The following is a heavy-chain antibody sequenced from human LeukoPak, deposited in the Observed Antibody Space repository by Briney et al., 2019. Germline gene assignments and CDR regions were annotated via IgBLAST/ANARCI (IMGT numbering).Heavy chain of an antibody. Sequence: ASVRVSCKASGYTFSIYGFSWVRQAPGQGLEWMGWISVYNGNTNYAQKFQGRVTMTTDTSTSTAHMELSSLRSEDTAVYYCAEAEEDAFDIWGQGTMVTVPS. J-gene: IGHJ3*02. CDR1: GYTFSIYG. D-gene: IGHD1-14*01. V-gene: IGHV1-18*01. CDR2: ISVYNGNT. CDR3: AEAEEDAFDI.